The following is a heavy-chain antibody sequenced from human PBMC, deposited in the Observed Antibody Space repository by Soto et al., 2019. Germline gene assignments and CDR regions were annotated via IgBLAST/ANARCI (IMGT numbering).Heavy chain of an antibody. CDR2: VTGSGGGT. CDR1: GFTFTNYG. V-gene: IGHV3-23*01. Sequence: EVQLLESGGGLVQPGGSLRLSCSASGFTFTNYGMTWVRQAPGKGLEWLSTVTGSGGGTYYADSVKGRFTTSRDNSQNTLFLQLNSLRAEDTAVYFCARGKAGVPFDYWGQGTLVTVSS. CDR3: ARGKAGVPFDY. D-gene: IGHD2-8*01. J-gene: IGHJ4*02.